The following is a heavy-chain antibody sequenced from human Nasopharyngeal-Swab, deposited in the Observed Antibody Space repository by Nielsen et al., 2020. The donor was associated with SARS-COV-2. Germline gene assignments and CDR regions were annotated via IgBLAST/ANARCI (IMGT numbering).Heavy chain of an antibody. CDR3: AASVSYAFDY. V-gene: IGHV1-24*01. CDR1: GYTLTELS. Sequence: ASVKVSCKVSGYTLTELSMHWVRQAPGKGLEWMGGFDPEDGETIYAQKFQGRVTITEDTSTDTAYMELSSLRSEDTAVYYCAASVSYAFDYWGQGTLVTVSS. CDR2: FDPEDGET. J-gene: IGHJ4*02. D-gene: IGHD1-26*01.